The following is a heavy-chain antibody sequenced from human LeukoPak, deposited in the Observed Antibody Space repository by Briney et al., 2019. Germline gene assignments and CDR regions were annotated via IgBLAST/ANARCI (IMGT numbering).Heavy chain of an antibody. Sequence: GGSLRLSCAASGFTFCSYSMNWVRQAPGKGLEWVSYISSSSSTIYYADSVKGRFAISRDNAKNSLYLQMNSLRDEDTAVYYCARVRGSSSYYFDYWGQGTLVTVSS. CDR1: GFTFCSYS. V-gene: IGHV3-48*02. CDR2: ISSSSSTI. D-gene: IGHD6-6*01. CDR3: ARVRGSSSYYFDY. J-gene: IGHJ4*02.